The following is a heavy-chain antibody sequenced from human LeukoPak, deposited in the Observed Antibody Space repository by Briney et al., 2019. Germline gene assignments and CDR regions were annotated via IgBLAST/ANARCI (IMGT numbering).Heavy chain of an antibody. J-gene: IGHJ4*02. Sequence: ASVKVFCKASGYTFTSYYMHWVRQAPGQGLEWMGIINPSGGSTSYAQKFQRQDTMTRDTSPSTVYVELSSLRSEDTAVYYCASSSIAARFFDSWGQGTLVTVSS. CDR2: INPSGGST. V-gene: IGHV1-46*01. D-gene: IGHD6-6*01. CDR1: GYTFTSYY. CDR3: ASSSIAARFFDS.